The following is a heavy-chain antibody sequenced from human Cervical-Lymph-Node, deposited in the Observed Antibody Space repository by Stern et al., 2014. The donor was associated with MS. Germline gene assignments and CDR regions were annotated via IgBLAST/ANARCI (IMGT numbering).Heavy chain of an antibody. Sequence: EMQLVESGGGLVQPGGSLRLSCAASGLTLRDYAVSWVRQPPGKGLEWVSGISASGGVTYYADSVKGRFIISRDNSKNTLYLQMNGLRAEDTAVYYCAMAPNAIVVVPGALWGQGALVTVSS. CDR2: ISASGGVT. CDR1: GLTLRDYA. V-gene: IGHV3-23*04. J-gene: IGHJ4*02. CDR3: AMAPNAIVVVPGAL. D-gene: IGHD2-2*01.